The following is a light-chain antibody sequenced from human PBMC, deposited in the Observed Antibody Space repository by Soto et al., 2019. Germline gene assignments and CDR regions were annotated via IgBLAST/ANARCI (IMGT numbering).Light chain of an antibody. CDR2: DAS. Sequence: DIQMTQSPSTLSASVGDRVTITFRASQSISSWLSWYQQKPGKAPKLLIYDASSVESGVPSRFSGSGSGTEFTLTISSLQPEDFATDYCQQYNSYSLTFGQGTKVDI. CDR1: QSISSW. V-gene: IGKV1-5*01. J-gene: IGKJ1*01. CDR3: QQYNSYSLT.